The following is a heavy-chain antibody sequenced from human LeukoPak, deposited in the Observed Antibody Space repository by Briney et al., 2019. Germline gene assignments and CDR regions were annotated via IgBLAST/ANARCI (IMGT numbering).Heavy chain of an antibody. V-gene: IGHV4-28*05. CDR1: GYSISSTNY. CDR2: IYYSGGI. D-gene: IGHD4-17*01. CDR3: ARKATTGPTKAAFDI. Sequence: SETLSLACAVSGYSISSTNYWAWIRQPPGKGLEWIGHIYYSGGIYYNPSLKSRVTMSVDTSKNQFSLKLSSVTAVDTAVYYCARKATTGPTKAAFDIWGQGTMVTVSS. J-gene: IGHJ3*02.